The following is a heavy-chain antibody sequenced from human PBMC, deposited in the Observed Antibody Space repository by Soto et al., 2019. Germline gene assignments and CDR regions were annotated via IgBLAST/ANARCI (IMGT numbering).Heavy chain of an antibody. Sequence: GGSMRLSCAASGVTFCSYSMNWVRQAPGKGLEWVSYISSSSSTIYYADSVKGRFTISRDNAKNSLYLQMNSLRDEDTAVYYCARDVDRDYDFWSGYDNYYYYGMDVWGQGTTVTVSS. CDR2: ISSSSSTI. CDR1: GVTFCSYS. D-gene: IGHD3-3*01. CDR3: ARDVDRDYDFWSGYDNYYYYGMDV. J-gene: IGHJ6*02. V-gene: IGHV3-48*02.